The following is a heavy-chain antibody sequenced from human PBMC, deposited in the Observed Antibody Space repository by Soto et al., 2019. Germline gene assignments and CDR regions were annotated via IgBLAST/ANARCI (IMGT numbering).Heavy chain of an antibody. V-gene: IGHV4-4*02. D-gene: IGHD3-22*01. CDR1: RGSISSGNW. Sequence: SETLSLTCAVSRGSISSGNWWSWVRQPPGKGLEWIAEVYNDGSANYHPSLESRATISVDRSKNQFSLRLSSVTAANTGKYYCARLVYDSRLNYLYFDHWGQGTLVTVSS. CDR3: ARLVYDSRLNYLYFDH. CDR2: VYNDGSA. J-gene: IGHJ4*02.